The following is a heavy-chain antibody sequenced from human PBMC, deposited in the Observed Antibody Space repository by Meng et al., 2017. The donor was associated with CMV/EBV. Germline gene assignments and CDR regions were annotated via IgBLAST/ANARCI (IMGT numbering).Heavy chain of an antibody. V-gene: IGHV3-9*01. Sequence: SLKISCAASGFTFDDYAMHWVRQAPGKGLEWVSGFSWNSGSIGYADSVKGRFTISRDNAKNSLYLQMNSLRAEDTALYYCAFAPTYYYGMDVWGQGTTVTVSS. CDR2: FSWNSGSI. J-gene: IGHJ6*02. CDR1: GFTFDDYA. CDR3: AFAPTYYYGMDV.